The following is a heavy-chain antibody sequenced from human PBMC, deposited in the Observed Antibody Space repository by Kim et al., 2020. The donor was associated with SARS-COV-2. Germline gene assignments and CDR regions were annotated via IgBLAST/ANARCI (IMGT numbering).Heavy chain of an antibody. CDR1: GFTFSNYW. Sequence: GGSLRLSCAASGFTFSNYWMSWVRQAPGKGLEWVANIKRDGSEKYYVDSVRGRFTISRDNAQNSLFLQMNSLRVEDTAEYYCTSWGAGNYWGPGTLVTVSS. D-gene: IGHD6-13*01. CDR3: TSWGAGNY. CDR2: IKRDGSEK. V-gene: IGHV3-7*01. J-gene: IGHJ4*02.